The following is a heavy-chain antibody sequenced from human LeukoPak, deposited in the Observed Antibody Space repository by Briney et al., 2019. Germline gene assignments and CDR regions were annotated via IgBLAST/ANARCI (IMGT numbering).Heavy chain of an antibody. CDR3: AKGGSSGGGRGMDY. V-gene: IGHV3-23*01. D-gene: IGHD2-15*01. CDR1: GFTFSSYA. J-gene: IGHJ4*02. Sequence: PGGSLRLSCAASGFTFSSYAMSWVRQAPGKGLEWVSVISGGGGSTYYADSVKGRFTISRDNSKSTLYLQMDSLRAEDTAVYYWAKGGSSGGGRGMDYWGQGPRVTVSS. CDR2: ISGGGGST.